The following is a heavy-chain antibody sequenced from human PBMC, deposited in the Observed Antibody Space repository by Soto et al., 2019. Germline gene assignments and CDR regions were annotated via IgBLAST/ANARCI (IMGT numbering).Heavy chain of an antibody. CDR2: INAGNGNT. J-gene: IGHJ5*02. CDR3: STGDVWYVWFDP. Sequence: QVKLVQSGAEEKKPGASVKVSCKASGYTFNSYAMHWVRQAPGQRLEWMGWINAGNGNTKYSKKFQGRVTITRDRSASTAYMLLNSLRSEGKAVYYASTGDVWYVWFDPWGQGTRFTVSS. CDR1: GYTFNSYA. D-gene: IGHD6-13*01. V-gene: IGHV1-3*05.